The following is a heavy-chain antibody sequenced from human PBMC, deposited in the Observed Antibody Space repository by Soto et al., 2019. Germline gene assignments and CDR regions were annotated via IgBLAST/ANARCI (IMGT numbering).Heavy chain of an antibody. J-gene: IGHJ6*03. CDR2: IYYSGST. D-gene: IGHD4-4*01. V-gene: IGHV4-59*01. CDR1: GGSISSYY. CDR3: ARVGTVTGIYYYYMDV. Sequence: SETLSLTCTVSGGSISSYYWSWIRQPPGKGLEWIGYIYYSGSTNYNPSLKSRVTISVDTSKNQFSLKLSSVTAADTAVYYCARVGTVTGIYYYYMDVWGKGTTVTVSS.